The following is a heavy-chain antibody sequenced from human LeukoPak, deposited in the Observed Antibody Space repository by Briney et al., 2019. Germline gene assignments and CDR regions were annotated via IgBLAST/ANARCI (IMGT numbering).Heavy chain of an antibody. Sequence: PGGSLRLSCAASGFTFSSYSMNWVRQAPGKGLEWVSVIYSGGSTYYADSVKGRFTISRDNSKNTLYLQMNDLGAEDTALYYCVRGLSGVSSWYFDLWGRGTLVSVSS. CDR1: GFTFSSYS. J-gene: IGHJ2*01. CDR3: VRGLSGVSSWYFDL. V-gene: IGHV3-53*01. D-gene: IGHD7-27*01. CDR2: IYSGGST.